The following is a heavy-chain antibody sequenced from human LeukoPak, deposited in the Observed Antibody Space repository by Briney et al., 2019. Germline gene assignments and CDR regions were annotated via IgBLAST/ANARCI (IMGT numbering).Heavy chain of an antibody. V-gene: IGHV5-51*01. J-gene: IGHJ5*02. Sequence: GESLKISCKGSGYSFTSYWIGWVRQMPGKGLEWMGIIYPGDSDTRYSPSFQGQVTISGDKSISTAYLQWSSLKASDTAMYYCARHVPFFGVVMGWFDPWGQGTLVTVSS. CDR3: ARHVPFFGVVMGWFDP. CDR1: GYSFTSYW. D-gene: IGHD3-3*01. CDR2: IYPGDSDT.